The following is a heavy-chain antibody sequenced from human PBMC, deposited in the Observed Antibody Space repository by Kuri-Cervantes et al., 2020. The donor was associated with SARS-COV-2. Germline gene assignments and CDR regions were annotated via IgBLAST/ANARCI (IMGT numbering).Heavy chain of an antibody. CDR2: INHSGST. CDR3: ARGPSRGCSGGSCYWFYFDY. J-gene: IGHJ4*02. D-gene: IGHD2-15*01. Sequence: SETLSLTCAVYGGSFSGYYWSWIRQPPGKGLEWIGEINHSGSTNYNPSLKSRVTISVDTSKNQFSLKLSSVTAADTAVYYCARGPSRGCSGGSCYWFYFDYWGQGTLVTVSS. CDR1: GGSFSGYY. V-gene: IGHV4-34*01.